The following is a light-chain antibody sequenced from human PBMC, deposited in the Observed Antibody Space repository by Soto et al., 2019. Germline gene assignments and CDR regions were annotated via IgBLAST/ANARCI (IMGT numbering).Light chain of an antibody. J-gene: IGKJ4*01. CDR3: QQYNSNPLT. CDR1: QSFSTW. Sequence: DIQMTQSPSTLSASVGDRVTITCRASQSFSTWLAWYQQKPGKAPNLLIYKTSILESGVPSRFSGSGSGTEFTLTINSLQPDDFATYYCQQYNSNPLTFGGGTKVEIK. CDR2: KTS. V-gene: IGKV1-5*03.